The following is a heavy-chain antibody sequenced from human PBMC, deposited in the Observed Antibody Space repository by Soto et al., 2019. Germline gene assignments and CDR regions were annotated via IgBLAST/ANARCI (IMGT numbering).Heavy chain of an antibody. V-gene: IGHV4-39*01. CDR2: INYSGST. CDR3: ARGGGTRNCSSTSCWYYYYYGMDV. D-gene: IGHD2-2*01. Sequence: PSETLSLTCTVSGGSISSSSYYWGWIRQPPGKGLEWIGSINYSGSTYYNPSLKSRVTISVDTSKNQFSLKLSSVTAADTAVYYCARGGGTRNCSSTSCWYYYYYGMDVWGQGTTVTVSS. J-gene: IGHJ6*02. CDR1: GGSISSSSYY.